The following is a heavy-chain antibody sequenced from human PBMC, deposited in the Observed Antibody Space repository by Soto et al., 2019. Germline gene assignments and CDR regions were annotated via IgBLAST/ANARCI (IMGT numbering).Heavy chain of an antibody. Sequence: SVKVSCKASGGTFSSYAISWVRQAPGQGLEWMGGIIPIFGTANYAQKFQGRVTITADESTSTAYMELSSLRSEDTAVYYCARYYDILTGTSRSYYYYGMDFWGQGTTVTVSS. CDR2: IIPIFGTA. D-gene: IGHD3-9*01. CDR3: ARYYDILTGTSRSYYYYGMDF. V-gene: IGHV1-69*13. CDR1: GGTFSSYA. J-gene: IGHJ6*02.